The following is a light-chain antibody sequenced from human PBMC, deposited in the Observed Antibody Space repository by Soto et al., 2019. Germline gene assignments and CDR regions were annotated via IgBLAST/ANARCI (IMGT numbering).Light chain of an antibody. Sequence: DIQMTQSPSSLSASVGDRVTITCRASQTISNYLNWYQQKPGKAPKLLIYAASSVQSGVPSRFSGSGSGTEFTLTISSLQPDDFATYYCQQYNSYSPVTFGQGTKVDIK. CDR1: QTISNY. V-gene: IGKV1-16*01. J-gene: IGKJ1*01. CDR3: QQYNSYSPVT. CDR2: AAS.